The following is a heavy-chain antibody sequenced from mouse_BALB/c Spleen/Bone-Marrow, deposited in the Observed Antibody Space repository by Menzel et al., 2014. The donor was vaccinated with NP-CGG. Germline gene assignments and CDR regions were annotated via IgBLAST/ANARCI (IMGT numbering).Heavy chain of an antibody. J-gene: IGHJ2*01. V-gene: IGHV5-6*01. CDR2: ISSGGSYT. D-gene: IGHD2-4*01. Sequence: VQLKESGGDLVKPGGPLKLSCAASGFTFSSYGMSWVRQTPDKRLEWVATISSGGSYTYYPDSVKGRFTISRDNAKNTLYLQMSSLKSEDTAMYYCARQTYYDYDGYFDYWGQGTTLTVSS. CDR3: ARQTYYDYDGYFDY. CDR1: GFTFSSYG.